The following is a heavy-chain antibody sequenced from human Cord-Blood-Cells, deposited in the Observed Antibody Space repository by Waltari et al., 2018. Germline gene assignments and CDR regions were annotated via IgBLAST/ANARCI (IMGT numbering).Heavy chain of an antibody. D-gene: IGHD3-10*01. CDR2: ISPILGIA. Sequence: QVQLVQSGAEVKKPGSSVKVSCKASGGTFSSYAITWVRQAPGQGLEWMGRISPILGIANYAQKFQGRVTITADKSTSTAYMELSSLRSEDTAVYYCARLGDWYFDLWGRGTLVTVSS. CDR3: ARLGDWYFDL. CDR1: GGTFSSYA. J-gene: IGHJ2*01. V-gene: IGHV1-69*09.